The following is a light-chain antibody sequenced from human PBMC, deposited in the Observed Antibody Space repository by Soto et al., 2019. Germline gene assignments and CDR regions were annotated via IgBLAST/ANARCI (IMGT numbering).Light chain of an antibody. V-gene: IGKV1-5*01. CDR1: HSVSNW. J-gene: IGKJ1*01. Sequence: DIQMTQSPSTLSASVGDRATITCRASHSVSNWLAWYQLKPGQAPKLLIYDASDLESGVPSRFSGSGSGTEFTLTISDLQPDDFATYSCHQYSYYPWTFGQGTKVEIK. CDR2: DAS. CDR3: HQYSYYPWT.